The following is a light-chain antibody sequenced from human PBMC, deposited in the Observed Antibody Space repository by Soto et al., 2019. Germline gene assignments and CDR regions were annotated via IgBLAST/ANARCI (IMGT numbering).Light chain of an antibody. J-gene: IGLJ1*01. CDR3: CSYAGGFYV. V-gene: IGLV2-8*01. CDR2: EVN. CDR1: SSDVGNYNF. Sequence: QSGLTQPPSGSGSPWQSVTLSFPGTSSDVGNYNFVSWFQQHPGKAPKLMIYEVNKRPSGVPARFSGSKSGNTASLTVSGLQAEDEADYYCCSYAGGFYVFGSGTKVTVL.